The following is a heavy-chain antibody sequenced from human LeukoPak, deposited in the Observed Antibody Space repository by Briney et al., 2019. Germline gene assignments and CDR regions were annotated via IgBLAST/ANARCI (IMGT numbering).Heavy chain of an antibody. CDR1: GYTFTGYY. J-gene: IGHJ4*02. V-gene: IGHV1-2*02. D-gene: IGHD2-15*01. CDR3: ARDDCSGGGCYSGDY. CDR2: INPNSGGT. Sequence: ASVKVSCRASGYTFTGYYMHWARQAPGQGLEWMGWINPNSGGTNYAQKFQGRVTMTTDTSTSTAYMELRSLRSDDAAVYYCARDDCSGGGCYSGDYWGQGTLVTVSS.